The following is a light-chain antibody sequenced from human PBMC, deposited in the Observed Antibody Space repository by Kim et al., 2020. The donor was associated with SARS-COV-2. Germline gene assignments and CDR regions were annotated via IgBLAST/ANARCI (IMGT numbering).Light chain of an antibody. Sequence: WAQGESATLSGRADWSVISNYLAWEKQIHGQAPRVLIYAASSRATGIPDRFRGSGSGTEFTLTISRLEAEDSAVYYCQYYGSPITFGQGTRLEIK. CDR2: AAS. V-gene: IGKV3-20*01. CDR3: QYYGSPIT. CDR1: WSVISNY. J-gene: IGKJ5*01.